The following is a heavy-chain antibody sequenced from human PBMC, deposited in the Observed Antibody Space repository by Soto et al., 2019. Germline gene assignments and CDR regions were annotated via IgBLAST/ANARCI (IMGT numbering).Heavy chain of an antibody. D-gene: IGHD3-3*01. J-gene: IGHJ5*02. V-gene: IGHV4-30-4*01. CDR3: ARAPYDFWSGYRAVRFDP. CDR2: IYYSGST. CDR1: GGSISSGDYY. Sequence: QVQLQESGPGLVKPSQTLSLTCTVSGGSISSGDYYWSWIRQPPGKGLEWIGYIYYSGSTYYNPSLKSRVTISVDTSKNQFSLKLSSVTAADTAVYYCARAPYDFWSGYRAVRFDPWGQGTLVTVSS.